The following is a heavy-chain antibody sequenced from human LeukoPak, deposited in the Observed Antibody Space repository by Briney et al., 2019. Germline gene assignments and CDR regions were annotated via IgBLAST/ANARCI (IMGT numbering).Heavy chain of an antibody. J-gene: IGHJ3*02. CDR3: VKVEDSSSWYRAFDI. CDR2: ISGGGGST. CDR1: GFTCRNYA. Sequence: GGSLRLSCAASGFTCRNYAMSWGRQAPGKVLEWVSVISGGGGSTYYADSVKGRFTISRDNSKNMVYLQMNSLRAEDTAVYYCVKVEDSSSWYRAFDIWGQGTMVTVSS. V-gene: IGHV3-23*01. D-gene: IGHD6-13*01.